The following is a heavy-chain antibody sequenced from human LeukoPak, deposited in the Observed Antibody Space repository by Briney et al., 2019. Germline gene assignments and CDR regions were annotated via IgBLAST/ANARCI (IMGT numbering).Heavy chain of an antibody. D-gene: IGHD3-22*01. CDR3: ARDSSGYAY. CDR1: GFTFSSSW. Sequence: GGSLRLSCAASGFTFSSSWMSWVRQAPGKGLEWVANTNQVGSEEYYVDSVKGRFTISRDNAKNSLYLQMDSLRAEDTTVYYCARDSSGYAYWGQGTLVTVSS. J-gene: IGHJ4*02. CDR2: TNQVGSEE. V-gene: IGHV3-7*01.